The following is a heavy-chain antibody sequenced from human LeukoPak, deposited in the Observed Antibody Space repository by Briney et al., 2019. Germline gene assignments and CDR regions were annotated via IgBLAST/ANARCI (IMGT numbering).Heavy chain of an antibody. J-gene: IGHJ4*02. CDR2: IYYSGST. Sequence: SETLSLTCTVSDGSISSYYWSWIRQPPGKGLEWIGYIYYSGSTNYNPSLKSRVTISVDTSKNQFSLKLSSVTAADTAVYYCARLLFWSGSSPMYYFDYWGQGTLVTVSS. CDR3: ARLLFWSGSSPMYYFDY. V-gene: IGHV4-59*01. CDR1: DGSISSYY. D-gene: IGHD3-3*01.